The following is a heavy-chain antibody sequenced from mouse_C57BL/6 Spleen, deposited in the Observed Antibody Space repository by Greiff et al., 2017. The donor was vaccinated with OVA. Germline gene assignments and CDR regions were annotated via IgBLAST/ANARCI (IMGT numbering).Heavy chain of an antibody. D-gene: IGHD2-5*01. CDR3: ARGYSNYDYWYFDV. V-gene: IGHV1-64*01. CDR1: GYTFTSYW. J-gene: IGHJ1*03. Sequence: QVQLQQSGAELVKPGASVKLSCKASGYTFTSYWMHWVKQRPGQGLEWIGMIHPNSGSTNYNEKFKSKATLTVDKSSSTAYMQLSSLTSEDSAVYYCARGYSNYDYWYFDVWGTGTTVTVSS. CDR2: IHPNSGST.